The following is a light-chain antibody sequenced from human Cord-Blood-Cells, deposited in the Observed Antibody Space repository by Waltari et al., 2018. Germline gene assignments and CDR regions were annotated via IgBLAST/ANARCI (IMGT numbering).Light chain of an antibody. CDR1: SSDLGGHNY. J-gene: IGLJ3*02. CDR2: DVS. V-gene: IGLV2-11*01. CDR3: CSYAGSWV. Sequence: QSALTPPRPVSVSPGQSVPISCTGTSSDLGGHNYVSWYQQHTGKAPKLLLYDVSKRPSGVPDRFSGSKSGNTASLTISGLQAEDEADYYCCSYAGSWVFGGGTKLTVL.